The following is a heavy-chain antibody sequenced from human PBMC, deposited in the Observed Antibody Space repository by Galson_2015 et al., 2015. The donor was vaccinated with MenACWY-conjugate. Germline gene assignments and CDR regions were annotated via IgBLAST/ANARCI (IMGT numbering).Heavy chain of an antibody. V-gene: IGHV4-39*01. J-gene: IGHJ3*02. D-gene: IGHD2-15*01. CDR3: ARRSARLALGAFDI. CDR1: GGSISSSSYF. CDR2: ISYSGST. Sequence: LSLTCTVSGGSISSSSYFWGWIRQPPGKGLEWIGTISYSGSTHYNPSLNNRVAVSADTSKNQFSLNVNSVTAADTSLYYCARRSARLALGAFDIWGQGTMVTVSS.